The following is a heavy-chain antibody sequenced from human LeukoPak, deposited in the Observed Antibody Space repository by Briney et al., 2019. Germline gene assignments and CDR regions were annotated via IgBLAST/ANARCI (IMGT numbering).Heavy chain of an antibody. Sequence: GGSLRLSCAASRFTFSDYYMSWLRQAPGKGLEWVSYISSSGSTIYYADSVKGRFTISRDNAKNSLYLQMNSLRAEDTAVYHCARWASGYSYGSDYWGQGTLVTVSS. D-gene: IGHD5-18*01. CDR2: ISSSGSTI. V-gene: IGHV3-11*04. CDR1: RFTFSDYY. CDR3: ARWASGYSYGSDY. J-gene: IGHJ4*02.